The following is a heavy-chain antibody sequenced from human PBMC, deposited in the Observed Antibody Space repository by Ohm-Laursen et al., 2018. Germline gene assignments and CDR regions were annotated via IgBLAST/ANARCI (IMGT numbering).Heavy chain of an antibody. J-gene: IGHJ4*02. CDR3: ARESGGSYVDY. V-gene: IGHV3-21*01. D-gene: IGHD2-15*01. Sequence: SLRLSCTASGFTFSSYSMNWVRQAPGKGPEWVSSISSSSSYIYYADSVKGRFTISRDNAKNSLYLQMNSLRAEDTAVYYCARESGGSYVDYWGQGTLVTVSS. CDR2: ISSSSSYI. CDR1: GFTFSSYS.